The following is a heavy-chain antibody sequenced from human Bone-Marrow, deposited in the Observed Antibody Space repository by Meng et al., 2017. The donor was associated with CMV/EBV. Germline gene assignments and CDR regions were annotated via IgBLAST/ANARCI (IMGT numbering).Heavy chain of an antibody. J-gene: IGHJ3*02. D-gene: IGHD3-3*01. CDR3: ARTKYYNFWTGYYPLLDALDI. V-gene: IGHV4-59*02. Sequence: SETLSLTCTVSGDSVSSYYWSWIRQPPGKGLEWVGYVYYSGSTNYNPSLKSRVTMSVDTSKNQISLTLTSVTAADPAMYYCARTKYYNFWTGYYPLLDALDIWGQGTMVTVSS. CDR1: GDSVSSYY. CDR2: VYYSGST.